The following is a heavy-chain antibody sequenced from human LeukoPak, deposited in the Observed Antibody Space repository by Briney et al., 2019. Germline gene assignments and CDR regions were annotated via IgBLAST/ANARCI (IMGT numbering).Heavy chain of an antibody. D-gene: IGHD3-16*01. Sequence: PGGSLRLSCAASGFTFSSYAMSWVRQAPGKGLEWVSAISGSGGSTYYADSVKGRFTISRDNSKNTLYLQMNSLRAEDTAVFYRAKDGVVSFDYWGQGTLVTVSS. J-gene: IGHJ4*02. CDR2: ISGSGGST. V-gene: IGHV3-23*01. CDR3: AKDGVVSFDY. CDR1: GFTFSSYA.